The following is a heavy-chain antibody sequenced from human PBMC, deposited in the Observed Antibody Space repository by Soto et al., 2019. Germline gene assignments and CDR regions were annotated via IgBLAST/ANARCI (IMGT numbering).Heavy chain of an antibody. CDR1: GGSISSYY. CDR3: ARTLYSYGPRFDY. Sequence: PSETLSLTCTVSGGSISSYYWSWIRQPPGKGLEWIGYIYYSGSTNCNPSLKSRVTISVDTSKNQFSLKLSSVTAADTAVYYCARTLYSYGPRFDYWGQGTLVTVSS. D-gene: IGHD5-18*01. V-gene: IGHV4-59*01. CDR2: IYYSGST. J-gene: IGHJ4*02.